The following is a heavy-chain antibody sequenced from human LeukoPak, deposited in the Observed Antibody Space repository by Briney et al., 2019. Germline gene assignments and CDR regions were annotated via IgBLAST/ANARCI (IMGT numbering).Heavy chain of an antibody. D-gene: IGHD6-6*01. CDR2: INPNSGGT. J-gene: IGHJ4*02. CDR3: ARPSSSSDFDY. V-gene: IGHV1-2*06. CDR1: GYTFTGYY. Sequence: ASVKVSCKASGYTFTGYYMHWVRQAPGQGLEWMGRINPNSGGTNYAQKFQGKVTMTRDTSISTAYMELSRLRSDDTAVYYCARPSSSSDFDYWGQGTLVTVSS.